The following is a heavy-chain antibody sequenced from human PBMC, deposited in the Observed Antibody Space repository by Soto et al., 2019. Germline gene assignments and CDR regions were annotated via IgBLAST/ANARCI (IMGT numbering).Heavy chain of an antibody. J-gene: IGHJ6*04. CDR1: GFTFSSYS. CDR3: AREGSYAEYYYYGMDV. D-gene: IGHD1-26*01. Sequence: EVQLVESGGGLVKPGGSLRLSCAASGFTFSSYSMNWVRQAPGKGLEWVSSISSSSSYIYYADSVKGRFTISRDNAKNSLYQQMNSLRAEDTAVYYCAREGSYAEYYYYGMDVWGKGTTVTVSS. V-gene: IGHV3-21*01. CDR2: ISSSSSYI.